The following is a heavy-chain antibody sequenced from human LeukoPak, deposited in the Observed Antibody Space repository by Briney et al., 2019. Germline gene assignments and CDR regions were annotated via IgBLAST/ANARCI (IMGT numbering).Heavy chain of an antibody. V-gene: IGHV3-30*04. Sequence: GRSLRLSGAASGFTFSSYAMHWVRQAPGKGLEWVAVISYDGSNKYYADSVKGRFTISRDNSKNTLYLQMNSLRAEDTAVYYCARDSVGGYNFDYWGQGTLVTVSS. CDR3: ARDSVGGYNFDY. CDR1: GFTFSSYA. D-gene: IGHD1-26*01. J-gene: IGHJ4*02. CDR2: ISYDGSNK.